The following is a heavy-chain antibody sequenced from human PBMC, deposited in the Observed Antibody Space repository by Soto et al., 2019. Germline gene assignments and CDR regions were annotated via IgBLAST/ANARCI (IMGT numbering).Heavy chain of an antibody. Sequence: EVQLVQSGVEVKKPGESLKISCKGSGYTFSTHWIAWVRQMPGKGLEWMGSIYPVDSDTSYSPTFQGQVIISADKSISTAYLQWSSLRASDTAMYYCARLVPLFDYGDGGWFDPWGQGTLVTVSS. J-gene: IGHJ5*02. CDR1: GYTFSTHW. CDR2: IYPVDSDT. CDR3: ARLVPLFDYGDGGWFDP. D-gene: IGHD4-17*01. V-gene: IGHV5-51*01.